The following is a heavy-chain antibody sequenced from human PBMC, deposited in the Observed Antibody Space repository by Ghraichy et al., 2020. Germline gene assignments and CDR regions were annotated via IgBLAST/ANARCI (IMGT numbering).Heavy chain of an antibody. Sequence: SETLSLTCAVYGGSFSGYYWSWIRQPPGKGLEWIGEINHSGSTNYNPSLKSRVTISVDTSKNQFSLKLSSVTAADTAVYYCARGRGYYYYYGMDVWGQGTTVTVSS. CDR2: INHSGST. V-gene: IGHV4-34*01. CDR3: ARGRGYYYYYGMDV. D-gene: IGHD3-10*01. CDR1: GGSFSGYY. J-gene: IGHJ6*02.